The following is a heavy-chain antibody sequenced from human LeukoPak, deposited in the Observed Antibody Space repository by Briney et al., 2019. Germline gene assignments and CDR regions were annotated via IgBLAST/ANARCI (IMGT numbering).Heavy chain of an antibody. CDR3: ARAYDFWSGHMDV. Sequence: GGSLRLSCAASGFTFSSYAMHWVRQAPGKGLEWVSSISSSSSYIYYADSVKGRFTISRDNAKNSLYLQMNSLRAEDTAVYYCARAYDFWSGHMDVRGKGTTVTVSS. J-gene: IGHJ6*03. CDR2: ISSSSSYI. V-gene: IGHV3-21*01. D-gene: IGHD3-3*01. CDR1: GFTFSSYA.